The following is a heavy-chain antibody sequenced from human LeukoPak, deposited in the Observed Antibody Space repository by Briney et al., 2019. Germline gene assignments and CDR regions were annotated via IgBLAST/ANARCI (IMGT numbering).Heavy chain of an antibody. CDR1: GGTFSSYT. D-gene: IGHD1-7*01. CDR2: IIPILGIA. V-gene: IGHV1-69*04. J-gene: IGHJ4*02. CDR3: ARDPTGTTRPTTSPSDY. Sequence: SVKVSCKASGGTFSSYTISWVRQAPGQGLEWMGRIIPILGIANYAQKFQGRVTITADKSTSTAYMELSSLRSEDMAVYYCARDPTGTTRPTTSPSDYWGPGTLVTVSS.